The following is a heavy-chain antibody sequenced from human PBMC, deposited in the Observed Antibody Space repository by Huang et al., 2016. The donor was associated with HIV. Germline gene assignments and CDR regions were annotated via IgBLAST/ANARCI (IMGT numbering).Heavy chain of an antibody. J-gene: IGHJ3*02. CDR1: GHPFTNCG. D-gene: IGHD3-22*01. Sequence: QVQLVQSAAEVKKPGASVKVSCKTSGHPFTNCGIPWVRQAPGQGLEWMAWITAYNGNTNHAQKLQGRVTVTTDTSTSTAYMELRNLTSDDTAVYYCARAVYYDSGGYSPGQFDIWGLGTMVTVSS. CDR3: ARAVYYDSGGYSPGQFDI. V-gene: IGHV1-18*01. CDR2: ITAYNGNT.